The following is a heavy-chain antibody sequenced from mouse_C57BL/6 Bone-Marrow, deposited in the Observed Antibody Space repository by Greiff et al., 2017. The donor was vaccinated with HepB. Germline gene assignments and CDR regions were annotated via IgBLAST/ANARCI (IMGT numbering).Heavy chain of an antibody. D-gene: IGHD1-1*01. J-gene: IGHJ4*01. CDR1: GFTFSDYG. Sequence: DVKLQESGGGLVQPGGSLKLSCAASGFTFSDYGMAWVRQAPRKGPEWVAFISNLAYSIYYADTVTGRFTISRENAKNTLYLEMSSLRSEDTAMYYCARRGFGGSSPYYYAMDYWGQGTSVTVSS. V-gene: IGHV5-15*04. CDR2: ISNLAYSI. CDR3: ARRGFGGSSPYYYAMDY.